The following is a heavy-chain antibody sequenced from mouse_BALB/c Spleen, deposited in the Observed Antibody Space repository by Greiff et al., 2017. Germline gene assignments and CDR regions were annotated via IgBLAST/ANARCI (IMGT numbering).Heavy chain of an antibody. V-gene: IGHV3-6*02. CDR2: ISYDGSN. CDR1: GYSITSGYY. Sequence: LMESGPGLVKPSQSLSLTCSVTGYSITSGYYWNWIRQFPGNKLEWMGYISYDGSNNYNPSLKNRISITRDTSKNQFFLKLNSVTTEDTATYYCARDYYGSSYVRWYFDVWGAGTTVTVSS. J-gene: IGHJ1*01. D-gene: IGHD1-1*01. CDR3: ARDYYGSSYVRWYFDV.